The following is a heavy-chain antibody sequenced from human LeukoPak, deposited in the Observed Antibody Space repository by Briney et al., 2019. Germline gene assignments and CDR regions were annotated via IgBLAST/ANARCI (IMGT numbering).Heavy chain of an antibody. V-gene: IGHV4-34*01. D-gene: IGHD2-2*02. CDR1: GGSFSGYY. Sequence: SETLSLTCAVYGGSFSGYYWSWIRQPPGKGLEWIGEINHSGSTNYNPSLKSRVTISVDTSKNQFSLKLSSVTAADTAVYYCAKASKDCSSTSCYTYWGQGTLVTVSS. CDR2: INHSGST. J-gene: IGHJ4*02. CDR3: AKASKDCSSTSCYTY.